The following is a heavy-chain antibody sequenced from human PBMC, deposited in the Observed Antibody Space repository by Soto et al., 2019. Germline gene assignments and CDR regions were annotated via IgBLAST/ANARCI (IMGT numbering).Heavy chain of an antibody. CDR1: GYTFTSYY. J-gene: IGHJ4*02. CDR3: ARVPYAWYYFDY. V-gene: IGHV1-46*01. D-gene: IGHD2-2*01. Sequence: ASVKVSCKASGYTFTSYYMHWVRKAPGQGLEWMGIINPSGGSTSYAQKFQGRVTMTRDTSTSTVYMELSSLRSEDTAVYYCARVPYAWYYFDYRGQGTLVTVSS. CDR2: INPSGGST.